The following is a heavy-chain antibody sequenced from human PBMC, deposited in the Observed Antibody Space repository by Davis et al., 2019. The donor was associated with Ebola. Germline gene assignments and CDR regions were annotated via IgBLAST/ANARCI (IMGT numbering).Heavy chain of an antibody. CDR1: GYTFSKFD. D-gene: IGHD3-3*01. CDR2: LTASTEIT. V-gene: IGHV1-8*01. Sequence: ASVKVSCKASGYTFSKFDIHWVRQPPGQGLEWMGWLTASTEITANALSFQGRITMTRNISSSTAYMELTSLRSEDTALYYCARGDDLRRGSLEVWGKRTTVTVSS. CDR3: ARGDDLRRGSLEV. J-gene: IGHJ6*03.